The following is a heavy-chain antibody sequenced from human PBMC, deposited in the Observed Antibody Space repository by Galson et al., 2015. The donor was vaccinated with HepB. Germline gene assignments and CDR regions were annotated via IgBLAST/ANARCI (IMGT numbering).Heavy chain of an antibody. Sequence: SVKVSCKASGYTFNTYGITWVRQAPGQGLEWMGWISGYNGNTNYAQKLQGRVTMTTDTSTSTAYMELRSLRSDDTAVYYCARARERDYGTNSGPPEYWGQGTLVTVSS. CDR1: GYTFNTYG. J-gene: IGHJ4*02. D-gene: IGHD4-23*01. V-gene: IGHV1-18*01. CDR2: ISGYNGNT. CDR3: ARARERDYGTNSGPPEY.